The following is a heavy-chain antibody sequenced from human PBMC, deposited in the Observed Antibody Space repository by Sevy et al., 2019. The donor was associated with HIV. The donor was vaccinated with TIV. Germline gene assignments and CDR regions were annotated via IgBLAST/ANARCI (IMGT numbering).Heavy chain of an antibody. CDR3: AKVTIVVVINPYFDY. D-gene: IGHD3-22*01. J-gene: IGHJ4*02. V-gene: IGHV3-23*01. Sequence: GGSLRLSCAASGFIFSDYAMSWVRQAPGKGLEWVSSISGGDDSTYYADSVKGRFTVSRDNSKNTLYLQMNTLRAEDTALYYCAKVTIVVVINPYFDYWGQGTLVTVSS. CDR2: ISGGDDST. CDR1: GFIFSDYA.